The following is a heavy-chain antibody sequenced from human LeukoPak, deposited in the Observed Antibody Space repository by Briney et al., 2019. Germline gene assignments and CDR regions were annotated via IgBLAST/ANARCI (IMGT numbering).Heavy chain of an antibody. CDR1: GFTLSNHE. V-gene: IGHV3-7*03. Sequence: PGGSLRLSCAASGFTLSNHEINWVRQAPGKGLEWVANIKQDGSEKYYVDSVKGRFTISRDNAKNSLYPQMNSLRAEDTAVYFCARGQTTMTNWGQGTLVTVSS. D-gene: IGHD4-17*01. CDR2: IKQDGSEK. CDR3: ARGQTTMTN. J-gene: IGHJ4*02.